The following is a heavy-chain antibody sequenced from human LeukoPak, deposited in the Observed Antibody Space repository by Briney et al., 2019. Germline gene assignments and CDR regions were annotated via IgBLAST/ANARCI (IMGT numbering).Heavy chain of an antibody. CDR1: GFTVSSNY. CDR2: IYSGGST. Sequence: GGSLRLSGAASGFTVSSNYMSWVRQAPGKGLEWVSVIYSGGSTYYADSVKGRFTISRDNSKNTLYLQMNSLRAEDTAVYYCASQSSSSWYYFDYWGQGTLVTVSS. V-gene: IGHV3-66*04. J-gene: IGHJ4*02. CDR3: ASQSSSSWYYFDY. D-gene: IGHD6-13*01.